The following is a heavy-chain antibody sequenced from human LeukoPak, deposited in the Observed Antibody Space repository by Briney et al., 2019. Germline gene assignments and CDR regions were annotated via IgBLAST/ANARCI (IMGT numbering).Heavy chain of an antibody. J-gene: IGHJ4*02. CDR1: GFTFSSYA. D-gene: IGHD6-13*01. Sequence: GGSLRLSCAASGFTFSSYAMHWVRQAPGKGLEWVAVISYDGSNKYYADSVKGRFTISRDNSKNTLYLQMNSLRAEDTAVYYCAREAAGGAYWGQGTLVTVSS. CDR2: ISYDGSNK. V-gene: IGHV3-30-3*01. CDR3: AREAAGGAY.